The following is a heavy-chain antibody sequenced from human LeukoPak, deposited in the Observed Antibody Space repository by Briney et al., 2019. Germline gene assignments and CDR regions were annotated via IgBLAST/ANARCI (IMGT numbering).Heavy chain of an antibody. CDR3: ARELLWFGELGYFDY. V-gene: IGHV4-30-4*07. J-gene: IGHJ4*02. CDR2: VSYSGST. D-gene: IGHD3-10*01. Sequence: TLSLTCAVSGGSISSGGYSWSWIRQPPGKALEWIGSVSYSGSTYYNPSLKSRVTISVDTSKNQFSLKLTSVTAADTAVYYCARELLWFGELGYFDYWGQGTLVTVSS. CDR1: GGSISSGGYS.